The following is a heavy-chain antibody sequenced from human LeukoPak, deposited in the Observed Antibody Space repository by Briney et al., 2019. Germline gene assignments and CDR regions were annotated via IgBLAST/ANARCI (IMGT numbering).Heavy chain of an antibody. CDR1: GYTFTSYG. D-gene: IGHD3-22*01. CDR2: IDPNSGGT. V-gene: IGHV1-2*02. Sequence: ASVKVSCKASGYTFTSYGISWVRQAPGQGLEWMGWIDPNSGGTNYAQKFQGRVTMTRDTSISTAYMELSRLRSDDTAVYYCARGSERASRMIVVVTTFDPWGQGTLVTVSS. J-gene: IGHJ5*02. CDR3: ARGSERASRMIVVVTTFDP.